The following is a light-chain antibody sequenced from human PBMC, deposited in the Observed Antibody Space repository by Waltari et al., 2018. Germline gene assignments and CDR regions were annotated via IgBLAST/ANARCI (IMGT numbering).Light chain of an antibody. J-gene: IGKJ2*01. CDR1: QRIGDW. CDR3: QQYASYPYT. Sequence: DIQLTQSPSTLSASVGDRVTITCRASQRIGDWLAWYQQKPGKAPKLLIYKASSVDMGVPSRFGGSGSGTEFTLTISSLQPDDFATYHCQQYASYPYTFGQGTKLEIK. CDR2: KAS. V-gene: IGKV1-5*03.